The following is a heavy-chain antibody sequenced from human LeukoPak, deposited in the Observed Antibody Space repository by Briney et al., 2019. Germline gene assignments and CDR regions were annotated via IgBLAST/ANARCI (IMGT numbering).Heavy chain of an antibody. J-gene: IGHJ4*02. Sequence: PSKTLSLTCAVYGGSFSGYYWSWIRQPPGKGLEWIGEINHSGSTNYNPSLKSRVTISVDTSKNQFSLKLSSVTAADTAVYYCARGRDIVVVPAVPFDYWGQGTLVTVSS. CDR3: ARGRDIVVVPAVPFDY. CDR2: INHSGST. V-gene: IGHV4-34*01. D-gene: IGHD2-2*01. CDR1: GGSFSGYY.